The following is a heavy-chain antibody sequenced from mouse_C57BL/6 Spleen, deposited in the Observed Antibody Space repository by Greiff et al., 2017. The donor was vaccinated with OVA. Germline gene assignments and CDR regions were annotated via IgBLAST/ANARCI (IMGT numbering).Heavy chain of an antibody. J-gene: IGHJ2*01. CDR3: ARKGTGMYFDY. CDR1: GYAFSSSW. CDR2: IYPGDGDT. D-gene: IGHD4-1*01. V-gene: IGHV1-82*01. Sequence: VQLQQSGPELVKPGASVKISCKASGYAFSSSWMNWVKQRPGKGLEWIGRIYPGDGDTNYNGKFKGKATLTADKSSSTAYMQLSSLTSEDSAVYFWARKGTGMYFDYWGQGTTLTVSS.